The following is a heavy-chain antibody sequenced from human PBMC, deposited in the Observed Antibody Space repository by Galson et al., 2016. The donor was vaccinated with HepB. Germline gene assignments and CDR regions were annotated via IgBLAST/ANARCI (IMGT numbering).Heavy chain of an antibody. CDR1: GFPFRSYS. CDR3: AREAERWNYLDY. CDR2: ISSSSSPI. Sequence: SLRLSCAGSGFPFRSYSMNWVRQAPGEGLEWISYISSSSSPIYYADSVKGRFTISRDNSQNTLYLQMSSLRAEDTAAYYCAREAERWNYLDYWGQGALVTVSS. J-gene: IGHJ4*02. D-gene: IGHD5-24*01. V-gene: IGHV3-48*01.